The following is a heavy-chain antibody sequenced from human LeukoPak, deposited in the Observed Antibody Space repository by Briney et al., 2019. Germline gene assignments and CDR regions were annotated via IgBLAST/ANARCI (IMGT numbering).Heavy chain of an antibody. J-gene: IGHJ3*02. Sequence: RGSLRLSCAASGFTFSNFGMHWVRQAPGKGLECVAAITTNGGSTYYANSVKGRFTISRDNSKNTLYLQMGSLRAEDMAVYYCARKGEALDMWGQGTMVTVSS. CDR1: GFTFSNFG. V-gene: IGHV3-64*01. CDR2: ITTNGGST. CDR3: ARKGEALDM.